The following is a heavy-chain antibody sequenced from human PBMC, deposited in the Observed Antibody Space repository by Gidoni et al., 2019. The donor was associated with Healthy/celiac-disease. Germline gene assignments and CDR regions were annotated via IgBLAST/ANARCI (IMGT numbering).Heavy chain of an antibody. J-gene: IGHJ6*02. CDR3: ARSSRGDGYNFDDYYYGMDV. Sequence: QVQLLQSRAGVCKPASPSKVSSSASRTTFSCDATSWVRQAPGEGLEWMGGIIPTFGTANYAQKEQGRVRITADETTSTAYMEMSSLGSENTAVYCGARSSRGDGYNFDDYYYGMDVWGQGTTVTVSS. V-gene: IGHV1-69*01. CDR1: RTTFSCDA. D-gene: IGHD5-12*01. CDR2: IIPTFGTA.